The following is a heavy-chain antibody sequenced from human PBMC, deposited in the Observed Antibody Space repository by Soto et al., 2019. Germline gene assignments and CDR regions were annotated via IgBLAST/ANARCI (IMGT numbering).Heavy chain of an antibody. Sequence: ASVKVSCKASGYPLTAKYLHWVRQAPGQGLEWMGWINPSSGGTKEAQKFRGRVTMTRDTSISAAYMELSRLTSDDTAVYYCAKGGSSWTEWFNPWGQGTLVTVSS. V-gene: IGHV1-2*02. CDR1: GYPLTAKY. D-gene: IGHD6-13*01. J-gene: IGHJ5*02. CDR2: INPSSGGT. CDR3: AKGGSSWTEWFNP.